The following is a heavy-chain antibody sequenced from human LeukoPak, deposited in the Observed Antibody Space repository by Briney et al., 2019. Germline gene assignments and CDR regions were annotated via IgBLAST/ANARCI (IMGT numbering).Heavy chain of an antibody. CDR3: ARVESTHYPLAFDP. CDR1: GGTFSSYA. V-gene: IGHV1-69*04. J-gene: IGHJ5*02. Sequence: ASVKVSCKASGGTFSSYAISWVRQAPGQGLEWMGRIIPILGIANYAQKFQGRVTITADKSTGTAYMELSSLRSEDTAVYYCARVESTHYPLAFDPWGQGTLVTVSS. CDR2: IIPILGIA. D-gene: IGHD1-26*01.